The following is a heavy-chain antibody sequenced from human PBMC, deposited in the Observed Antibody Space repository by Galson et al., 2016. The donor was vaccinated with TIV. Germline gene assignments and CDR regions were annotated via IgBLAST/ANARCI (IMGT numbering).Heavy chain of an antibody. Sequence: SVKVSCKASGHTFTDYYVHWVRQAPGQGLEWMGWINPKTGGTNYAQKFQGRVTMTRDTSIRTAYMEVVSLRSDDTAVFLCARDYPGQSGFDSWGQGTPVTVSS. CDR1: GHTFTDYY. D-gene: IGHD1-14*01. V-gene: IGHV1-2*02. CDR2: INPKTGGT. J-gene: IGHJ4*02. CDR3: ARDYPGQSGFDS.